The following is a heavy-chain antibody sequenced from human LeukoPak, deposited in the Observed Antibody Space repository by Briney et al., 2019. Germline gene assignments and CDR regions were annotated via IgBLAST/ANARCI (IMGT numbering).Heavy chain of an antibody. J-gene: IGHJ4*02. V-gene: IGHV3-53*04. D-gene: IGHD3-22*01. CDR3: AREGYDSSGYPRLLDY. Sequence: GGSLRLSCAASGLTVSSNYITWVRQPPGKGLEWVSVLHAAGGTYYADSVKGRFTISRHISKNTVYFQMNSLTAEDTAVYYCAREGYDSSGYPRLLDYWGQGTLVTVSP. CDR1: GLTVSSNY. CDR2: LHAAGGT.